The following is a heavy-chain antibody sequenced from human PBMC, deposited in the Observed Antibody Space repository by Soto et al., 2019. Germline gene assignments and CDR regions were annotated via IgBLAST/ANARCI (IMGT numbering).Heavy chain of an antibody. CDR2: INPSGGST. J-gene: IGHJ6*02. CDR3: ARGGGEWLRLLGGYYYYAMDV. D-gene: IGHD5-12*01. V-gene: IGHV1-46*01. CDR1: GYTFTSYY. Sequence: QVQLVQSGAEVKKPGASVKVSCKASGYTFTSYYMHWVRQAPGQGLEWMGIINPSGGSTSYAQKFQGRVTMTRDTSTSTVYMELSSLRSEDTAVYYCARGGGEWLRLLGGYYYYAMDVWGQGTTVTVSS.